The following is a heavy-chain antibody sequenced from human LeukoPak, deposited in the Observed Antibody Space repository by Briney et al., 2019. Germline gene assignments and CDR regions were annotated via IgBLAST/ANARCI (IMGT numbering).Heavy chain of an antibody. CDR1: GGSISHYY. CDR2: INYSGNT. D-gene: IGHD6-13*01. V-gene: IGHV4-59*08. J-gene: IGHJ4*02. Sequence: SETLFLTCTVSGGSISHYYWSWIRQPPGKGLEWIAYINYSGNTDYNPSLKSRVTISVDTSKNHFSLKLNSVTAADTAVYYCARLNVLDSSVLHHFDHWGQGTLVTVSS. CDR3: ARLNVLDSSVLHHFDH.